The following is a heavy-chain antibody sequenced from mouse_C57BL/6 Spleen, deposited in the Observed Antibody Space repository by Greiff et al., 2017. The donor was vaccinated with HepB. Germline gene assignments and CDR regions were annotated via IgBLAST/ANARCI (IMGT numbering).Heavy chain of an antibody. D-gene: IGHD2-10*02. V-gene: IGHV1-42*01. CDR3: ARSPLGYAMDY. CDR1: GYSFTGYY. J-gene: IGHJ4*01. Sequence: EVKLLESGPELVKPGASVKISCKASGYSFTGYYMNWVKQSPEKSLEWIGEINPSTGGTTYNQKFKAKATLTVDKSSSTAYMQLKSLTSEDSAVYYCARSPLGYAMDYWGQGTSVTVSS. CDR2: INPSTGGT.